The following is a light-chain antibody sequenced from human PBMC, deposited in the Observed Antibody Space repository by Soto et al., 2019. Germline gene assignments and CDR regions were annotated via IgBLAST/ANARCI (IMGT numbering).Light chain of an antibody. CDR2: TAS. CDR3: QQRYITPIT. Sequence: DIQMTQSPSSLSASIGDRVTITCRASQSIGSHLNGYQQKPGKVPNLLIYTASTLQSGVPSRFSGTGSGTDFTLTISSLQPEDFANYYCQQRYITPITFGGGTKLEIK. CDR1: QSIGSH. J-gene: IGKJ4*01. V-gene: IGKV1-39*01.